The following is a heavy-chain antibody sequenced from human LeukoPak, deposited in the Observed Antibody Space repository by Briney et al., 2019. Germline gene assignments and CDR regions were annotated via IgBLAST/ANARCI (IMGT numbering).Heavy chain of an antibody. CDR3: AREPRGYDILTGLLWVMDV. CDR1: GYTFTGYY. Sequence: ASVKVSCKASGYTFTGYYMHWVRQAPGQGLEWMGWINPNSGGTNYAQKFQGRVTMTRDTSISTAYMELSRLRSDDTAVYYCAREPRGYDILTGLLWVMDVWGKGTTVTISS. J-gene: IGHJ6*03. CDR2: INPNSGGT. V-gene: IGHV1-2*02. D-gene: IGHD3-9*01.